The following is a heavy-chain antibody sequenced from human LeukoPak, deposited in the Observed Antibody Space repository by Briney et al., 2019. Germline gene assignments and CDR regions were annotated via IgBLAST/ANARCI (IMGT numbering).Heavy chain of an antibody. V-gene: IGHV5-51*01. D-gene: IGHD3-22*01. CDR3: ATGFYYYNTSGPDY. J-gene: IGHJ4*02. CDR1: GYSFTSDW. CDR2: IYPGDSDS. Sequence: GESLKISCQGSGYSFTSDWIAWVRPIPGKGLEWMGIIYPGDSDSIYSPSFEGQVTISADKSIRTAYLQWSGLKASDTAMYYCATGFYYYNTSGPDYWGQGTLVTVSS.